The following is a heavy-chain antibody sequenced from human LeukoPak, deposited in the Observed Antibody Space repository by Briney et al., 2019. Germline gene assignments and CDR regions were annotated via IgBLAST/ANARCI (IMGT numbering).Heavy chain of an antibody. CDR1: GYTFTSYG. V-gene: IGHV1-69*13. CDR3: ARGSREGFLEWSPAPYYYYGMDV. J-gene: IGHJ6*02. D-gene: IGHD3-3*01. CDR2: IIPIFGTA. Sequence: ASVKVSCKASGYTFTSYGISWVRQAPGQGLEWMGGIIPIFGTANYAQKFQGRVTITADESTSTAYMELSSLRSEDTAVYYCARGSREGFLEWSPAPYYYYGMDVWGQGTTVTVSS.